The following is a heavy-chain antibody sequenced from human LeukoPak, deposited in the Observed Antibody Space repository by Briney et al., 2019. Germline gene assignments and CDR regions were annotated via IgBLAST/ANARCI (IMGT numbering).Heavy chain of an antibody. CDR2: THRSGDT. J-gene: IGHJ4*02. CDR1: GVSISSDNW. Sequence: PSGTLSLTCAVYGVSISSDNWWTWVRQPPGEGLEWIGETHRSGDTKYNPSLNGRVTISMDNSKNQLSLILISVTAADTAIYFCAPRHHSRTYMVPLDSWGQGTLVTVSS. D-gene: IGHD3-10*01. V-gene: IGHV4-4*02. CDR3: APRHHSRTYMVPLDS.